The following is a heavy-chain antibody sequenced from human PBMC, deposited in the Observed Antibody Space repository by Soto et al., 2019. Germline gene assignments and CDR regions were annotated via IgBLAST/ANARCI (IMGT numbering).Heavy chain of an antibody. CDR2: IYYSGST. Sequence: SETLCLTCTVSGGSISSSSYYWGWIRQPPGKGLEWIGSIYYSGSTYYNPSLKSRVTISVDTSKNQFSLKLSSVTAADTAVYYCARQYSSSSYWAYYYYYGMDVWGQGTTVTVSS. D-gene: IGHD6-6*01. V-gene: IGHV4-39*01. CDR3: ARQYSSSSYWAYYYYYGMDV. J-gene: IGHJ6*02. CDR1: GGSISSSSYY.